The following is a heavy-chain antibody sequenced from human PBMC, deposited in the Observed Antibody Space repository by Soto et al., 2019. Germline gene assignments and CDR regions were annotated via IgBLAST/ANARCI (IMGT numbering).Heavy chain of an antibody. V-gene: IGHV3-53*01. CDR2: IYSGGST. Sequence: EVPLVESGGGLIQPGGSLRLSCAASGFTFSSNDMNWVRQAPGKGLEWVSLIYSGGSTYYADSVKGRFTISRDNSKNTLYLQMSSLRAEDTAVYYCATRPLLNGAPWGQGTMVTVSS. D-gene: IGHD3-10*01. CDR3: ATRPLLNGAP. CDR1: GFTFSSND. J-gene: IGHJ3*01.